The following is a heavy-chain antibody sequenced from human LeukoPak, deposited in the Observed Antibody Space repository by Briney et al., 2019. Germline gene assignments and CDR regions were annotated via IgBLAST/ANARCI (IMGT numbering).Heavy chain of an antibody. CDR1: GYTFTRYY. D-gene: IGHD2-2*01. Sequence: ASVKVSCKASGYTFTRYYMHWVRQAPGQGLEWMGWINPNSGGTNYAQKFQGRVTMTRDTSISTAYMELSRLRSDDTAVYYCARGGDIVVVPAALEVWGQGTTVTVSS. V-gene: IGHV1-2*02. J-gene: IGHJ6*02. CDR3: ARGGDIVVVPAALEV. CDR2: INPNSGGT.